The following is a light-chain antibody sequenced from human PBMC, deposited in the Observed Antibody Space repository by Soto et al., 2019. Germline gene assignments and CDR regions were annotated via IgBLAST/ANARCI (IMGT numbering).Light chain of an antibody. CDR3: QTWDTAIHDVV. Sequence: QSVLTQSPSASASLGASVKLTCTLSSGHSNYAIAWHQQQPEKGPRYLMKLNSDGSHSKGDGIPDRFSGSSSGAERHLTISSLQSEDEADYYCQTWDTAIHDVVFGGGTKVTVL. CDR1: SGHSNYA. CDR2: LNSDGSH. V-gene: IGLV4-69*01. J-gene: IGLJ2*01.